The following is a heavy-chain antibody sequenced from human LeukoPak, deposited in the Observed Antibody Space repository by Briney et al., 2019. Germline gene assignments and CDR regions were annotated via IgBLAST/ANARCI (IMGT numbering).Heavy chain of an antibody. D-gene: IGHD2-15*01. CDR2: ISANGGRT. J-gene: IGHJ4*02. CDR3: AKVPERRAFCTGSSCYSDC. Sequence: GGSLRLSCAASGLTFSSYVMSWARQAPGEGLEWVAAISANGGRTYYTESVKGHFTISRDNSKNTLYLQMNSLRADDTAVYYCAKVPERRAFCTGSSCYSDCWGQGTLVTVSS. V-gene: IGHV3-23*01. CDR1: GLTFSSYV.